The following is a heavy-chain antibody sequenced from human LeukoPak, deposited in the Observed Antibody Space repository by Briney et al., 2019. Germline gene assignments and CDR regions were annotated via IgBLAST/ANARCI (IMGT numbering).Heavy chain of an antibody. CDR3: ARLTRLSTSPDRYYLDY. CDR2: IYTSGGT. CDR1: GDSISSYY. Sequence: SETLSLTCTVSGDSISSYYWSWIRQPPGKGLEWIGYIYTSGGTNYIPSLKGRVTLSIDTSKNQFSLKLSSVSAADSAVYYCARLTRLSTSPDRYYLDYWGQGTLVTVSS. J-gene: IGHJ4*02. D-gene: IGHD6-6*01. V-gene: IGHV4-4*09.